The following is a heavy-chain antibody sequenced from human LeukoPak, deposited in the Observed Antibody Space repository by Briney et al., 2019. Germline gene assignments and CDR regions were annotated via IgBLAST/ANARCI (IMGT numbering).Heavy chain of an antibody. D-gene: IGHD6-19*01. V-gene: IGHV3-21*01. CDR3: ARGPGPEYSSGWMVDWFDP. CDR2: ISSSSSYI. J-gene: IGHJ5*02. Sequence: PGGSLRLSCAASGFTFSSYAMSWVRQAPGKGLEWVSSISSSSSYIYYADSVKGRFTISRDNAKNSLYLQMNSLRAEDTAVYYCARGPGPEYSSGWMVDWFDPWGQGTLVTVSS. CDR1: GFTFSSYA.